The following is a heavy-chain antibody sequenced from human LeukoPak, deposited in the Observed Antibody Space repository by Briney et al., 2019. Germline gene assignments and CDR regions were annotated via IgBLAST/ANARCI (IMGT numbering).Heavy chain of an antibody. CDR1: GGSFSGYY. Sequence: SETLSLTCAVYGGSFSGYYWSWIRQPPGKGLEWIEEINHSGSTNYNPSLKSRVTISVDTSKNQFSLKLTSVTTADTAVYYCAGEDYFDSSGYASWRFDIWGQGTMVTVSS. D-gene: IGHD3-22*01. J-gene: IGHJ3*02. V-gene: IGHV4-34*01. CDR2: INHSGST. CDR3: AGEDYFDSSGYASWRFDI.